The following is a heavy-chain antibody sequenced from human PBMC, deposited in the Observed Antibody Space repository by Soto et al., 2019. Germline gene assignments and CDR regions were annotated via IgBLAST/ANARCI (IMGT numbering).Heavy chain of an antibody. CDR2: IIPIFGTA. J-gene: IGHJ4*02. CDR3: ARVLDDYGDVFDY. CDR1: GGTFSSYA. D-gene: IGHD3-3*01. Sequence: SVKVSCKASGGTFSSYAISWVRQAPGQGLEWMGGIIPIFGTANYAQKFQGRVTITADESTSTAYMELSSLRSEDTAVYYCARVLDDYGDVFDYWGQGTQVTVSS. V-gene: IGHV1-69*13.